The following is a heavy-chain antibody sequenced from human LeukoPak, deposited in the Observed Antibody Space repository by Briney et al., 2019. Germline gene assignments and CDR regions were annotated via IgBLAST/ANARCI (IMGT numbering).Heavy chain of an antibody. V-gene: IGHV4-30-2*01. CDR1: GGSISSGGYY. CDR3: ARGGLTTVNQLYFDY. D-gene: IGHD4-17*01. J-gene: IGHJ4*02. Sequence: SETLSLTCTVSGGSISSGGYYWSWIRQPPGKGLEWIGYIYHSGSTYYNPSLKSRVTISVDRSKNQFSLKLSSVTAADTAVYYCARGGLTTVNQLYFDYWGQGPLVTVSS. CDR2: IYHSGST.